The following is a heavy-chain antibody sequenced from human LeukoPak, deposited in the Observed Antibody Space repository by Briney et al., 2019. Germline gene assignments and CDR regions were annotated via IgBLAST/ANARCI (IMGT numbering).Heavy chain of an antibody. CDR1: GGSFSGYY. CDR2: INHSGST. V-gene: IGHV4-34*01. Sequence: SETLSLTCAVYGGSFSGYYWSWIRQPPGKGLEWIGEINHSGSTNYNPSLKSRVTISVDTSKNQFSLKLSSVTAADTAVYYCARRWLSFDYWGQGTLVTVSS. CDR3: ARRWLSFDY. J-gene: IGHJ4*02. D-gene: IGHD3-22*01.